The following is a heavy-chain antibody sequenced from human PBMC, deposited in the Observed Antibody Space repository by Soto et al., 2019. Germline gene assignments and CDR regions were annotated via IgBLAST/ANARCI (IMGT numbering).Heavy chain of an antibody. CDR3: AKDRYSGYDGGYYYYGMDV. CDR2: ISYDGSNK. J-gene: IGHJ6*02. V-gene: IGHV3-30*18. Sequence: GGSLRLSCAASGFTFSSYGMHWVRQAPGKGLEWVAVISYDGSNKYYADSVKGRFTISRDNSKNTLYLQMNSLRAEDTAVYYCAKDRYSGYDGGYYYYGMDVWGQGTTVTVSS. D-gene: IGHD5-12*01. CDR1: GFTFSSYG.